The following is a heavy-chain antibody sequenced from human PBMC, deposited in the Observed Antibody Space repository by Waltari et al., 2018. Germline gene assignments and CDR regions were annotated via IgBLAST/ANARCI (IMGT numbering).Heavy chain of an antibody. Sequence: EAQLAESGGGLVQLGGSLRLSCAASGFIFSHYEMNWGRQAPGKGLEWVSNISSSGNNRYYGDSVKGRFTISRDNAKNSLFLQMSSLRAEDTAVYYCARDAGTRGPYYYAVDVWGQGTTVTVAS. V-gene: IGHV3-48*03. CDR3: ARDAGTRGPYYYAVDV. D-gene: IGHD3-10*01. J-gene: IGHJ6*02. CDR1: GFIFSHYE. CDR2: ISSSGNNR.